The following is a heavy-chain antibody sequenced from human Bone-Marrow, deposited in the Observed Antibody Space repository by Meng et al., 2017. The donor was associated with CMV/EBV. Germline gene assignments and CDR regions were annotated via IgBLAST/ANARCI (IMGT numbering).Heavy chain of an antibody. CDR2: INHSGST. Sequence: SETLSLTCAVYGGSFSGYYWSWIRQPPGKGLEWIGEINHSGSTNYNPSLKSRVTISVDTSKNQFSLKLSSVTAADTAVYYCARPSSSWYLSFGYWGQGTLVTVSS. J-gene: IGHJ4*02. V-gene: IGHV4-34*01. CDR1: GGSFSGYY. CDR3: ARPSSSWYLSFGY. D-gene: IGHD6-13*01.